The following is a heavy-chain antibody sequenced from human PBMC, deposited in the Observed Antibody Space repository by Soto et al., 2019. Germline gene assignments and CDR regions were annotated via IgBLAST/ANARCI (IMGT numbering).Heavy chain of an antibody. V-gene: IGHV3-23*01. CDR1: GITFSLYA. CDR2: ISDGGGTT. J-gene: IGHJ4*02. D-gene: IGHD6-19*01. CDR3: AENGVDSTGWFFLNH. Sequence: GGSLRLSCSASGITFSLYAMTWVRQAPGKGLEWVSTISDGGGTTYYADSVEGRFTISRDNSKNTIYLQMNSLRGEDTALYYCAENGVDSTGWFFLNHWGQGTLVTVSS.